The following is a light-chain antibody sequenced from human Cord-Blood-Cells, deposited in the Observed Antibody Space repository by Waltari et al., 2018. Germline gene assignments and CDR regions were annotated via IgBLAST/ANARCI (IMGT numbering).Light chain of an antibody. Sequence: QSALTQPASVSGSPGQSIPIPCTGTSSDVGGYNYVSWYQQHPGKAPKLMIYDVSKRPSGVSNRFSGSKSGNTASLTISGLQAEDEADYYCSSYTSSSILYVFGTGTKVTVL. CDR2: DVS. CDR3: SSYTSSSILYV. CDR1: SSDVGGYNY. V-gene: IGLV2-14*01. J-gene: IGLJ1*01.